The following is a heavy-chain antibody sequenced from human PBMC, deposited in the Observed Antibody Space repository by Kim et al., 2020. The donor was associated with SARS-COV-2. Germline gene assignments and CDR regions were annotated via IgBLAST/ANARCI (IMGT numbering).Heavy chain of an antibody. Sequence: ASVKVSCKASGYTFTSYGISWVRQAPGQGLEWMGWISAYNGNTNYAQKLQGRVTMTTDTSTSTAYMELRSLRSDDTAVYYCARGLWGGELRSTIFDYWGQGTLVTVSS. CDR1: GYTFTSYG. J-gene: IGHJ4*02. V-gene: IGHV1-18*01. CDR3: ARGLWGGELRSTIFDY. D-gene: IGHD3-16*01. CDR2: ISAYNGNT.